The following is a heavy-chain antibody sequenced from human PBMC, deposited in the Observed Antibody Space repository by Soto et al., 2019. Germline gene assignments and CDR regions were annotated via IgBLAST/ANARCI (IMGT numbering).Heavy chain of an antibody. CDR1: GFTFSSYS. CDR2: ISSSSSTI. CDR3: AVAVSSSSVPYYYYGMDV. Sequence: GGSLRLSCAASGFTFSSYSMNWVRQAPGKGLEWVSYISSSSSTIYYADSVKGRFTISRDNAKNSLYLQMNSLRDEDTAVYYCAVAVSSSSVPYYYYGMDVWGQGTTVTVSS. V-gene: IGHV3-48*02. D-gene: IGHD6-6*01. J-gene: IGHJ6*02.